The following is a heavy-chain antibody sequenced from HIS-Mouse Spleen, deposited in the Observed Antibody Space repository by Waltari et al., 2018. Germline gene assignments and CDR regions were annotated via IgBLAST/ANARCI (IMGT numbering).Heavy chain of an antibody. D-gene: IGHD4-17*01. CDR2: IKQDGSEK. CDR3: AREPHYGGNSHFDY. Sequence: EVQLVESGGGLVQPGGSLRLSCVAPGFTFSSHLMGWVRQAPGKGLEWVANIKQDGSEKYYVDSVKGRFTISRDNAKNSLYLQMNSLRAEDTAVYYCAREPHYGGNSHFDYWGQGTLVTVSS. CDR1: GFTFSSHL. V-gene: IGHV3-7*01. J-gene: IGHJ4*02.